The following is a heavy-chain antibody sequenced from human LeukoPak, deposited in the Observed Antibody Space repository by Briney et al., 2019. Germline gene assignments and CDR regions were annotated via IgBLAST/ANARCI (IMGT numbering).Heavy chain of an antibody. V-gene: IGHV3-30*04. D-gene: IGHD5-12*01. CDR2: ISNDGSNK. CDR3: ARDSAYSGYDHAFDI. J-gene: IGHJ3*02. CDR1: GFTFSSCA. Sequence: GGSLRLSCAASGFTFSSCAMHWVRQAPGKGLEWVAVISNDGSNKYYADSVKGRFTISRDNSKNTLYLQMNSLRAEDTAVYYCARDSAYSGYDHAFDIWGQGTMVTVSS.